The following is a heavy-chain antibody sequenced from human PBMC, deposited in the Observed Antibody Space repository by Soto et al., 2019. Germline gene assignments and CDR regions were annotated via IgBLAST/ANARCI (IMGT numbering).Heavy chain of an antibody. D-gene: IGHD2-21*02. Sequence: SSETLSLTCAVSGGSISSSNWWRWVRQPAGKGLEWIGEIYHSGSTNYNPSLKSRVTISVDKSKNQFSLKLSSVTAADTAVYYCATLTGPAYCGGDCSYWGQGTLVTVSS. CDR2: IYHSGST. J-gene: IGHJ4*02. CDR3: ATLTGPAYCGGDCSY. V-gene: IGHV4-4*02. CDR1: GGSISSSNW.